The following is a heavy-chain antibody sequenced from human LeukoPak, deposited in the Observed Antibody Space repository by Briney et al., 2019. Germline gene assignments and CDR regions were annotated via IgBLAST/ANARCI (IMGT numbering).Heavy chain of an antibody. V-gene: IGHV1-2*02. CDR3: ARAWSVSGSGDY. CDR1: GYTFTGYY. J-gene: IGHJ4*02. CDR2: INPNSGGT. Sequence: ASVKVSCKASGYTFTGYYMHWVRQAPGQGLEWMGWINPNSGGTNYAQKFQGRVTMTRDTSISTAYMELSRLRSDDTAVYYCARAWSVSGSGDYWGQGNLVTVSS. D-gene: IGHD5-12*01.